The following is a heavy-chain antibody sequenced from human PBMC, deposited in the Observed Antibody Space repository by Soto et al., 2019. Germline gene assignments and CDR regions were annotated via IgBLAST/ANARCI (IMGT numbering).Heavy chain of an antibody. J-gene: IGHJ4*02. Sequence: QVQLQESGPGLVKPSETLSLTCTVSGGSVSSGSDYWSWIRQPPGKGLEWIGFIYYSGSTNYNPSLKSRVTISVDTSKNQFSLKLSSVIAADTAVYYCARLSAGWLNDYWGQGTLVTVSS. CDR1: GGSVSSGSDY. V-gene: IGHV4-61*01. D-gene: IGHD6-19*01. CDR2: IYYSGST. CDR3: ARLSAGWLNDY.